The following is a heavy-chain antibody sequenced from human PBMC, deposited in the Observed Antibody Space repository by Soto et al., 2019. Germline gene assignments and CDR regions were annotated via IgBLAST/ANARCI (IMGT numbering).Heavy chain of an antibody. V-gene: IGHV3-48*02. CDR2: VNAAANDI. CDR1: GFTFSIFS. CDR3: VRDRMVEPSLGPNDAFEI. J-gene: IGHJ3*02. Sequence: EVQLVESGGGLVQPGGSLRLSCAASGFTFSIFSMSWVRQAPGKGLEWISYVNAAANDIYYTDSVRGLFTISRDNAKNSLYHQMIRLRDDDMAVYYCVRDRMVEPSLGPNDAFEIWGQGTMVTVS. D-gene: IGHD2-15*01.